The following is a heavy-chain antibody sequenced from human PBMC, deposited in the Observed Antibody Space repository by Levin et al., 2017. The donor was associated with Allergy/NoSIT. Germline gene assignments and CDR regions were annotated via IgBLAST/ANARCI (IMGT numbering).Heavy chain of an antibody. D-gene: IGHD3-10*01. J-gene: IGHJ5*02. CDR3: ARSYGSGSYYVGGFIDWFDP. Sequence: SETLSLTCTVSGGSISSYYWSWIRQPPGKGLEWIGYIYYSGSTNYNPSLKSRVTISVDTSKNQFSLKLSSVTAADTAVYYCARSYGSGSYYVGGFIDWFDPWGQGTLVTVSS. V-gene: IGHV4-59*01. CDR1: GGSISSYY. CDR2: IYYSGST.